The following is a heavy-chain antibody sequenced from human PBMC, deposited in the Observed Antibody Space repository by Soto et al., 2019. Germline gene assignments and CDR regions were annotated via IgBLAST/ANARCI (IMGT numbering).Heavy chain of an antibody. J-gene: IGHJ4*02. D-gene: IGHD5-12*01. V-gene: IGHV3-21*05. Sequence: PGGSPRLSCAASGFTFSSYGMHWVRQAPGKGLEWVSYISSSSSYTNYADSVKGRFTISRDNAKNSLYLQMNSLRAEDTAVYYCARTIVATIDYFDYWGQGTLVTVSS. CDR3: ARTIVATIDYFDY. CDR2: ISSSSSYT. CDR1: GFTFSSYG.